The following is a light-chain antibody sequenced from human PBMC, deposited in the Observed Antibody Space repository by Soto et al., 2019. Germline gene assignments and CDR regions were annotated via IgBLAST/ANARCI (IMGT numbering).Light chain of an antibody. V-gene: IGKV1-5*03. CDR1: QTISSW. CDR3: QQYNSFIWT. Sequence: DIQMTQSPSTLSASVGDRVTIICRASQTISSWLAWYQQKGGKAPKLLISKASNLDSGVPSRFSGSGSGTEFNLTISSLQTEDFATYYCQQYNSFIWTFGQGTKVDIK. J-gene: IGKJ1*01. CDR2: KAS.